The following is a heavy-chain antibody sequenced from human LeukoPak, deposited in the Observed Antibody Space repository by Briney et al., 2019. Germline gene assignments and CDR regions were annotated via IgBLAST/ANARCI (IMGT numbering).Heavy chain of an antibody. CDR1: SYSISSGYH. J-gene: IGHJ4*02. CDR2: IYRSGIT. D-gene: IGHD1-1*01. CDR3: AGVNWVVDY. Sequence: KPSETLSLTCTVSSYSISSGYHWGWIRQPPGKGLEWIGNIYRSGITYYNPSLKSRVTMSVDTSKNQFSLKLSSVTAADTAIYYCAGVNWVVDYWGQGTLVTVSS. V-gene: IGHV4-38-2*02.